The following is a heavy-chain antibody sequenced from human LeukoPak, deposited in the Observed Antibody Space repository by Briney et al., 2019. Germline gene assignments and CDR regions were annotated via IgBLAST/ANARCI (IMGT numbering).Heavy chain of an antibody. CDR1: GFIFSSYS. V-gene: IGHV3-21*01. Sequence: PGGSLRLSCAASGFIFSSYSVNWVRQAPGKGLEWVSSISSSSSYIYYADSVKGRFTISRDNAKNSLYLQMNSLRAEDTAVYYCARAMGGYFDYWGQGTLVTVSS. D-gene: IGHD5-18*01. CDR2: ISSSSSYI. J-gene: IGHJ4*02. CDR3: ARAMGGYFDY.